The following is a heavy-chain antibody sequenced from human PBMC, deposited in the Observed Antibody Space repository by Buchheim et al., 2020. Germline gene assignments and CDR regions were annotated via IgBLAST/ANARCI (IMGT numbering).Heavy chain of an antibody. J-gene: IGHJ4*01. CDR1: GFKLSSYS. CDR3: AKRGGSTYYFDY. V-gene: IGHV3-23*01. D-gene: IGHD2-15*01. CDR2: MSGSGGGT. Sequence: EVQLLESGGGLVQTGGSLRLSCADSGFKLSSYSMSWVRQAPGKGLEWVSSMSGSGGGTYYADSLKGRFAISRDSSKNTLYLQMNSLRADDTAVYYCAKRGGSTYYFDYWGHGTL.